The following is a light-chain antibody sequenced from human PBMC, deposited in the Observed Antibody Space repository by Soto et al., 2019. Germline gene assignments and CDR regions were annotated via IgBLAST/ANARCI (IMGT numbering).Light chain of an antibody. J-gene: IGKJ3*01. V-gene: IGKV3-15*01. CDR1: LSVSTN. CDR2: GAS. CDR3: QQYNKWALFT. Sequence: EIVLTQSPATLSVSPGERATLSCRASLSVSTNLAWNEQRPGQAPRLLIFGASTRATGIPARFSGSGSGTEFTLTIIILQSEDYAVYYCQQYNKWALFTFGHGTRVD.